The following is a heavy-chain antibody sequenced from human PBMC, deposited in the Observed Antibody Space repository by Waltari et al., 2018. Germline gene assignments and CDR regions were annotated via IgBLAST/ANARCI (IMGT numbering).Heavy chain of an antibody. V-gene: IGHV3-53*01. D-gene: IGHD3-16*01. CDR2: IRRDGT. CDR1: GFTVSTTY. J-gene: IGHJ2*01. Sequence: EVQLVESGGGLIQPGGSLRLSCAASGFTVSTTYMNWVRQAPGKGLEWVSFIRRDGTHYADSVKGRFTMSRDNSKNTVYLQMNTLRAEDTALYYCARDVTGYYYVDLWGRGTLVTVSS. CDR3: ARDVTGYYYVDL.